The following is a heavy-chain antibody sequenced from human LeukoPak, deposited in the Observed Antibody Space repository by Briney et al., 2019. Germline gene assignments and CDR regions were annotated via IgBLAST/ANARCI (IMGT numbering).Heavy chain of an antibody. CDR1: GFTFSSYW. J-gene: IGHJ3*02. D-gene: IGHD3-3*01. Sequence: GGSLRLSCAASGFTFSSYWMSWVRQAPGKGLEWVANIKQGGSEKYYVDSVKGRFTISRDNAKNSLYLQMNSLRAEDTAVYYCARGSHQPFLEWLLYHDAFDIWGQGTMVTVSS. V-gene: IGHV3-7*01. CDR3: ARGSHQPFLEWLLYHDAFDI. CDR2: IKQGGSEK.